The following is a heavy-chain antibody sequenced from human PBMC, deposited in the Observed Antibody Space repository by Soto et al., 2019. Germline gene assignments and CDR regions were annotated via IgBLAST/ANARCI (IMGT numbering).Heavy chain of an antibody. CDR2: IYYSGST. CDR3: ARRRGDY. J-gene: IGHJ4*02. V-gene: IGHV4-59*08. CDR1: GGSISSYY. Sequence: SETLSLTCTVSGGSISSYYWSWIRQPPGKGLEWIGYIYYSGSTNYNPSLKSRVTISVDTSKNQFSLKLSSVTAADTAVYYCARRRGDYWGQGTLVTVSS.